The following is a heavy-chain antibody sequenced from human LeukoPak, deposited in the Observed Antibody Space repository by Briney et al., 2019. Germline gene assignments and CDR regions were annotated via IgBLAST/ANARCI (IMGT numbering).Heavy chain of an antibody. V-gene: IGHV1-18*01. J-gene: IGHJ4*02. Sequence: ASVKVSCKASGYTFTSYGISWVRQAPGQGLEWMGWISAYNGNTNYAQELQGRVTMTTDTSTSTAYMELRSLRSDDTAVYYCARDLTLRRLTMVRGVMIPDSFDYWGQGTLVTVSS. CDR1: GYTFTSYG. D-gene: IGHD3-10*01. CDR3: ARDLTLRRLTMVRGVMIPDSFDY. CDR2: ISAYNGNT.